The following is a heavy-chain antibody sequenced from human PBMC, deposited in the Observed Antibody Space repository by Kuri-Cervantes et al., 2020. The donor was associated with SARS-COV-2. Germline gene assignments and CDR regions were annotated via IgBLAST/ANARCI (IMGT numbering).Heavy chain of an antibody. J-gene: IGHJ4*02. CDR2: ISGSGGST. CDR1: GFTFSSYA. D-gene: IGHD4/OR15-4a*01. V-gene: IGHV3-23*01. CDR3: ARDLTIVAGGFDY. Sequence: GESLKISCAASGFTFSSYAMSWVRQAPGKGLEWVSAISGSGGSTYYADSVKGRFTISRDNSKNTLYLQMNSLRAEDTAVYYCARDLTIVAGGFDYWGQGTLVTVSS.